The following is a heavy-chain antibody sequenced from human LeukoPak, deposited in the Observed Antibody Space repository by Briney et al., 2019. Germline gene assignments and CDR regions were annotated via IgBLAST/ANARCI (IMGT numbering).Heavy chain of an antibody. D-gene: IGHD2-15*01. CDR1: GFTVSSNY. V-gene: IGHV3-66*02. CDR3: ARGSWNCSGGSCYDY. J-gene: IGHJ4*02. CDR2: IYSGGAT. Sequence: GGSLRLSCAASGFTVSSNYMSWVRQAPGKVLEWVSVIYSGGATYYADSVKGRFTISRDNSKNTVYLQMHSLRAEDTAVYYCARGSWNCSGGSCYDYWGQGTLVTVSS.